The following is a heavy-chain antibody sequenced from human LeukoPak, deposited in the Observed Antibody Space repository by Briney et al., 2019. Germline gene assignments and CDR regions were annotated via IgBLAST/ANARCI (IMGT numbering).Heavy chain of an antibody. J-gene: IGHJ5*02. CDR3: ARGLRCGGGSCYP. D-gene: IGHD2-15*01. Sequence: SETLSLTCAVYGGSLSGYYWSWLRQPPGKGLEWIGEINHSGSTNYNPSLTSRVTISVDTSKNQFSLKLTSVTAADTAVYYCARGLRCGGGSCYPWDQGTLVTVSS. V-gene: IGHV4-34*01. CDR2: INHSGST. CDR1: GGSLSGYY.